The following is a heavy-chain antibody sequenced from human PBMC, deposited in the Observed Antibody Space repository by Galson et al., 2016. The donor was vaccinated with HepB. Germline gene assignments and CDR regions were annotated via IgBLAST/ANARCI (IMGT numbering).Heavy chain of an antibody. Sequence: SLRVSCAASGFTFDKYGMTWFRQAPGKGLEWVSTICGRCGDMDYADSVKGRFTISRDDSKNTLYLHMNSLRVEDTAIYYCAIDPSQWHDLLFGNWAQGTLVTVSA. V-gene: IGHV3-23*01. CDR3: AIDPSQWHDLLFGN. CDR1: GFTFDKYG. J-gene: IGHJ4*02. D-gene: IGHD6-19*01. CDR2: ICGRCGDM.